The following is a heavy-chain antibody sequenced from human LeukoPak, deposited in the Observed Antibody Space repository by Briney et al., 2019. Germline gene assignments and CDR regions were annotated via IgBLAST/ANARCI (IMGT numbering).Heavy chain of an antibody. Sequence: GGSLRLSCAASGFTFSSYAMSWVRQAPGKGLVWVSAISGSGGSTYYADSAKGRFTISRDNSKNTLYLQMNSLRAEDTAVYYCAQVANYYDSSGYYTTRDYWGQGTLVTVSS. CDR3: AQVANYYDSSGYYTTRDY. CDR1: GFTFSSYA. D-gene: IGHD3-22*01. V-gene: IGHV3-23*01. CDR2: ISGSGGST. J-gene: IGHJ4*02.